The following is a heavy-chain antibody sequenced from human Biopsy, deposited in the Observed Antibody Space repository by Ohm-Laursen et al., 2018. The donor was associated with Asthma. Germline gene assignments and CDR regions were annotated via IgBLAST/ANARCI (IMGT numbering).Heavy chain of an antibody. D-gene: IGHD2-2*01. J-gene: IGHJ5*02. CDR3: AKDTLSSSWKWFDP. CDR1: GFAFDDSA. V-gene: IGHV3-9*01. Sequence: SLRLSCAAFGFAFDDSAMHWVRQAPERGLEWVAGISWNSVTVDYAASVKGRFTISRDNAKNSLDLEMNSLRSEDTALYYCAKDTLSSSWKWFDPWGQGTMVNVST. CDR2: ISWNSVTV.